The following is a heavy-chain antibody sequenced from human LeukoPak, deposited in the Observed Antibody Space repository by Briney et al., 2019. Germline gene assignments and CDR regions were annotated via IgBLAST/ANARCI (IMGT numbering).Heavy chain of an antibody. CDR2: IRSKVNNYAT. J-gene: IGHJ4*02. CDR1: GFTFSGSA. D-gene: IGHD3-22*01. CDR3: TRRSGDDSRGYYDY. Sequence: GGSLRLSCAASGFTFSGSAMHWVRQASGKGLEGVGRIRSKVNNYATAYAASVKCKFTISRDESKNTAYLQMNSLKTEDTAVYYCTRRSGDDSRGYYDYWGQGTLVTVSS. V-gene: IGHV3-73*01.